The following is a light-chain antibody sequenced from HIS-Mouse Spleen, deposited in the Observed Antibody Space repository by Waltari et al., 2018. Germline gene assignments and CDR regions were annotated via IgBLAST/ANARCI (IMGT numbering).Light chain of an antibody. Sequence: SSRATQSVSRGHLAWYQQKPGQAPTVRVYGAASRATGIPDRFSGSVSGTDFTLTISRLEPEDFAVYYCQQYGSSPRTFGQGTKLEIK. CDR2: GAA. V-gene: IGKV3-20*01. CDR1: QSVSRGH. J-gene: IGKJ2*01. CDR3: QQYGSSPRT.